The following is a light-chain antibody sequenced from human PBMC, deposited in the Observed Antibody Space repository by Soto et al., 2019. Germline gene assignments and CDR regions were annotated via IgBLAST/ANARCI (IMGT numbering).Light chain of an antibody. CDR3: CSYAGSYTL. CDR2: DVS. V-gene: IGLV2-11*01. J-gene: IGLJ2*01. CDR1: SSDVGGYDF. Sequence: QSVLTQPRSVSGSPGQSVTVSCTGTSSDVGGYDFVSWYQQHPGIAPKLIIYDVSKRPSGVPDRFSGFKSGNTASLTISRLQAEDEADYYCCSYAGSYTLFGGGTKLTVL.